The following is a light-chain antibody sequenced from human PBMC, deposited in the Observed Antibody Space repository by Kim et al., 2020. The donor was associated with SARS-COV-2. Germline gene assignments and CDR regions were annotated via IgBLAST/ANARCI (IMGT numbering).Light chain of an antibody. V-gene: IGLV3-27*01. CDR2: KDS. CDR1: VLAKKY. Sequence: SVPPGQTAKNTCSGDVLAKKYARWFQQKPGQAPVLLIYKDSERPSGIPERFSGSSSGTTVTLTISGALVEDDADYYCYSATDNNRVFGGGTQLTVL. J-gene: IGLJ3*02. CDR3: YSATDNNRV.